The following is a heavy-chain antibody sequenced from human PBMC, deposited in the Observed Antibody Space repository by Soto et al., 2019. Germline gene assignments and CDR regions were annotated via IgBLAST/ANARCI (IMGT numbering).Heavy chain of an antibody. CDR1: GDSVSSNNYF. CDR3: ARTSGKMAHDAFDL. J-gene: IGHJ3*01. D-gene: IGHD2-2*01. CDR2: IYDSGST. Sequence: QAQLQESGPRLVKPSETLSVTCTVSGDSVSSNNYFWTWIRQPPGKRLEWIGYIYDSGSTDYNPSLKSRVAISVDTPKKQLSRRLSSVTAVHTAVYYCARTSGKMAHDAFDLWGQGTMVTVSP. V-gene: IGHV4-61*01.